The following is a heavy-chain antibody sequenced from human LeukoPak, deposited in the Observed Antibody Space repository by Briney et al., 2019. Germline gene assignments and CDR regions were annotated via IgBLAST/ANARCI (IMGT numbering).Heavy chain of an antibody. CDR2: INSDGSST. CDR1: GFTFSSYW. CDR3: AGSASHNWFDP. Sequence: GGSLRLSCAASGFTFSSYWMHWVRQVPGKGLVWVSRINSDGSSTSYADSVKGRFTISRDNAKNTLYLQMNSLRVEGTAVYYCAGSASHNWFDPWGQGTLVTVSS. D-gene: IGHD2-2*01. V-gene: IGHV3-74*01. J-gene: IGHJ5*02.